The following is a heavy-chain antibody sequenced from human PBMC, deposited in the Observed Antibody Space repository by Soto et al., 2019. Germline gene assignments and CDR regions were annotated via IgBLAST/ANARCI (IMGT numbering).Heavy chain of an antibody. Sequence: SETLSLTCTVSGGSTSSGGYYLSWIRQYPGKGLEWIGFVYYSGSTYYNPSLKSRVIISVDTSKKQFSLKLSSVTAADTAVYYCARDAALKWFDPWGQGTLVTVSS. CDR1: GGSTSSGGYY. D-gene: IGHD2-15*01. CDR3: ARDAALKWFDP. J-gene: IGHJ5*02. V-gene: IGHV4-31*03. CDR2: VYYSGST.